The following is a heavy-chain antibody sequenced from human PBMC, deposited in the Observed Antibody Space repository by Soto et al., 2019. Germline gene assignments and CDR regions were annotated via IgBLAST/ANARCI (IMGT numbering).Heavy chain of an antibody. Sequence: RRSLRLSRTVSGFTFSRKAMSWVRQAHEKRLEWVSTISDSVSTYYAKSVKGRLTIPRENSKHPLYLQMNSLRDEDAAVYYWAKGGLGDCGTTSCLFHFDYWGLGALVTVSS. CDR2: ISDSVST. CDR3: AKGGLGDCGTTSCLFHFDY. J-gene: IGHJ4*02. V-gene: IGHV3-23*01. CDR1: GFTFSRKA. D-gene: IGHD2-2*01.